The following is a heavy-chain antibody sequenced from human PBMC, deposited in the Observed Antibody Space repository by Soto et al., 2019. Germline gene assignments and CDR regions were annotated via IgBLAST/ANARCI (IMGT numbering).Heavy chain of an antibody. CDR2: IKPDGSEK. D-gene: IGHD3-16*01. CDR1: GFTFSNYW. Sequence: PGGSLRLSCAASGFTFSNYWMNWVRQAPGKGLEWVANIKPDGSEKYYVDSVKGRFTISRDNAKNSLYLQLDSLRAEDTAVYYCARGILGAGYGMDVRGQGTTVTVSS. V-gene: IGHV3-7*03. CDR3: ARGILGAGYGMDV. J-gene: IGHJ6*02.